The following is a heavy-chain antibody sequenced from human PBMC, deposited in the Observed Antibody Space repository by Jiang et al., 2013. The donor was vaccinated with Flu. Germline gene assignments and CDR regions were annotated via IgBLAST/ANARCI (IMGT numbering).Heavy chain of an antibody. D-gene: IGHD4-11*01. Sequence: GLVKPSQTLSLTCTVSGGSISSGGYYWSWIRQHPGKGLEWIGYIYYSGSTYYNPSLKSRVTISVDTSKNQFSLKLSSVTAADTAVYYCARRTTVTNWFDPWGQGTLVTVSS. CDR1: GGSISSGGYY. CDR3: ARRTTVTNWFDP. J-gene: IGHJ5*02. V-gene: IGHV4-31*03. CDR2: IYYSGST.